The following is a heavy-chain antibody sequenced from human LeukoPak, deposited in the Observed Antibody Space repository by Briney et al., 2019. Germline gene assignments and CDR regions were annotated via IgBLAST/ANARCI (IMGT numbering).Heavy chain of an antibody. CDR2: IYYSGST. V-gene: IGHV4-59*08. D-gene: IGHD1-26*01. CDR1: GGSISSYY. J-gene: IGHJ3*02. Sequence: SETLSLTCTVSGGSISSYYWSWTRRPPGKGLEWIGYIYYSGSTNYNPSLQSRVTISVDTSKNQFSLKLTSVTAADTAVYYCARQDSGSYQDAFDIWGQGTMVTVSS. CDR3: ARQDSGSYQDAFDI.